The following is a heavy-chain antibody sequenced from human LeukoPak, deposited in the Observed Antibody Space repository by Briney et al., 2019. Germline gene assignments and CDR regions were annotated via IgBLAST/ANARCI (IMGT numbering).Heavy chain of an antibody. J-gene: IGHJ3*02. Sequence: GGSLRLSCAASGFSLSAYGVHWVRQAPGKGLEWVAVIWYDGTSKDYADSVKGRFTFSRDNSKNTLYLQMNSLRAEDTAVYYCARGIAVAGLDAFDIWGQGTMVTVSS. CDR1: GFSLSAYG. CDR2: IWYDGTSK. V-gene: IGHV3-33*01. D-gene: IGHD6-19*01. CDR3: ARGIAVAGLDAFDI.